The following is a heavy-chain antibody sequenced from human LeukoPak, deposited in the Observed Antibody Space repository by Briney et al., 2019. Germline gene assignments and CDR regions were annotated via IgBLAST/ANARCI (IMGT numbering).Heavy chain of an antibody. D-gene: IGHD3-16*02. CDR2: ISYDGSNK. CDR3: AKVSGFKITFGGVID. J-gene: IGHJ4*02. Sequence: GGSLRLSCAASGFTFSSYGMHWVRQAPGKGLEWVAVISYDGSNKYYAESVKGRFTISRDNSKNTLYLQTNSLRAEDTAVFYCAKVSGFKITFGGVIDWGQGTPVTVSS. CDR1: GFTFSSYG. V-gene: IGHV3-30*18.